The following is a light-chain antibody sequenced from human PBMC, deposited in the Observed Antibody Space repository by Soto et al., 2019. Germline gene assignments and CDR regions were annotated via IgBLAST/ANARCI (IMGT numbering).Light chain of an antibody. J-gene: IGKJ2*01. CDR3: QQYDSLYT. CDR2: DAS. V-gene: IGKV1-5*01. CDR1: QSIGTR. Sequence: DIQMTQFPSTLSASVGDRVTITCRASQSIGTRLAWYQWRPGKAPKFLIYDASTLESGVPSRFSGSGFGTQSPPTIRRVPPDDFATYYCQQYDSLYTFGQGTKVDIK.